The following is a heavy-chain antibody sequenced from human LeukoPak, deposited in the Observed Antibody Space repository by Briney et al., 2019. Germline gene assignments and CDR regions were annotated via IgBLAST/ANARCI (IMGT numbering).Heavy chain of an antibody. CDR2: ISGSGGST. Sequence: PGGSLRLSCAASGFTFSTYAVNWVRQAPGKGLEWVSTISGSGGSTYYADSVKGRFTISRDNSKNTLYLQMNSLRAEDTAVYYCAKIHRGSTAPEDYWGQGTLVTVSS. D-gene: IGHD5/OR15-5a*01. CDR1: GFTFSTYA. V-gene: IGHV3-23*01. J-gene: IGHJ4*02. CDR3: AKIHRGSTAPEDY.